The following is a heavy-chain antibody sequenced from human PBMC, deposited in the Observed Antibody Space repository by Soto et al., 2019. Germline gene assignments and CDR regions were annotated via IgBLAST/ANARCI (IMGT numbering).Heavy chain of an antibody. D-gene: IGHD3-9*01. V-gene: IGHV3-53*01. CDR1: GXTVGSNE. Sequence: GSLRLACAASGXTVGSNEVGWVRQAPGKGLELVSVIYSEGTPYYADSVKCRFTISRENSNNTLYLHIKNLRAEDTAVYYCARSTYYDILTGSYYYYAMDVWGQGTTGTVSS. J-gene: IGHJ6*02. CDR3: ARSTYYDILTGSYYYYAMDV. CDR2: IYSEGTP.